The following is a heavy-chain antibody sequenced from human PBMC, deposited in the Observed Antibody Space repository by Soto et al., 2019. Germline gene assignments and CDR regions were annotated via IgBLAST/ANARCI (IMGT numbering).Heavy chain of an antibody. V-gene: IGHV1-2*02. CDR3: ARDQSPSSGWPGMDV. J-gene: IGHJ6*02. CDR2: INPNSGGT. D-gene: IGHD6-19*01. CDR1: GYTFTDYY. Sequence: ASVKVSCKASGYTFTDYYMHWVRQAPGQGLEWMGWINPNSGGTNYAQKFQGRVTMTRDTSISTAYMELNRLRSDDTAVYYCARDQSPSSGWPGMDVWGQGTTVTVPS.